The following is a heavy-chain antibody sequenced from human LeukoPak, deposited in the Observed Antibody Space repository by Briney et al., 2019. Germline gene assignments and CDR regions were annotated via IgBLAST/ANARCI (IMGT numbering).Heavy chain of an antibody. CDR3: ARDGTPVRRGIDY. D-gene: IGHD6-13*01. CDR2: ISSSGSTI. Sequence: LSLTCTVSGGSISSGDYYWSWIRQAPGKGLEWVSYISSSGSTIYYADSVKGRFTISRDNAKNSLYLQMNSLRAEDTAVYYCARDGTPVRRGIDYWGQGTLVTVSS. J-gene: IGHJ4*02. CDR1: GGSISSGDYY. V-gene: IGHV3-11*04.